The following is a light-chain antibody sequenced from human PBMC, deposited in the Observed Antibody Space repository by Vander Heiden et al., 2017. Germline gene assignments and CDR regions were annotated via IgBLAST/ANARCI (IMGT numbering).Light chain of an antibody. CDR3: QQYNSYSPWT. CDR2: TAS. Sequence: DIQMTQSPSTLSASVEDRVTSTCRAGLSVSSWVASYQQKPGKAPQLLIYTASSLESGVPSRFSGSGSGTEFTLTISSLQPDDFATYYCQQYNSYSPWTFGQGTKVXIK. V-gene: IGKV1-5*03. CDR1: LSVSSW. J-gene: IGKJ1*01.